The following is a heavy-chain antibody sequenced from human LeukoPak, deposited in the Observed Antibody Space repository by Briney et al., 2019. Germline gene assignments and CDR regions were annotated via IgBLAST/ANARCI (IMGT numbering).Heavy chain of an antibody. V-gene: IGHV4-59*01. CDR2: THYSGST. D-gene: IGHD1-26*01. Sequence: SETLSLTCTVPGGSIRSYYWSWIRQPPGKGLEWIGYTHYSGSTSYNPSLKSRVTMSVDTSENQFSLKLKSVTAADTAVYYCARGYSGSYGRFDYWGQGTLVTVSS. CDR1: GGSIRSYY. J-gene: IGHJ4*02. CDR3: ARGYSGSYGRFDY.